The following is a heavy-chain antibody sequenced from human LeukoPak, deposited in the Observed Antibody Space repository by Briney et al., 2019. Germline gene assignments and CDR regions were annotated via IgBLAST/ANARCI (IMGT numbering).Heavy chain of an antibody. D-gene: IGHD4-17*01. CDR3: ARDSAVKFDY. CDR2: IYYSGST. V-gene: IGHV4-39*07. CDR1: GGSISSSSYY. J-gene: IGHJ4*02. Sequence: SETLSLTRTVSGGSISSSSYYWGWLRQPPGKGLEWIGSIYYSGSTYYNPSLKSRVTISVDTSKNQFSLKLSSVTAADTAVYYCARDSAVKFDYWGQGTLVTVSS.